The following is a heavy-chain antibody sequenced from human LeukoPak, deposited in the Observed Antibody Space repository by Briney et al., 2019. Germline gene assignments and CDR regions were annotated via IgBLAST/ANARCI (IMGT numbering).Heavy chain of an antibody. Sequence: SVKVPCKATGGTFSNIVISWVRQAPGQGLEWMGGIIAIFGTTNYAQKFQGRVTITADKSTRTVYMEMRSLRSEDTAVYYCARIVGSTGGESWGQGTRVTVSS. CDR3: ARIVGSTGGES. V-gene: IGHV1-69*06. D-gene: IGHD1-26*01. J-gene: IGHJ3*01. CDR1: GGTFSNIV. CDR2: IIAIFGTT.